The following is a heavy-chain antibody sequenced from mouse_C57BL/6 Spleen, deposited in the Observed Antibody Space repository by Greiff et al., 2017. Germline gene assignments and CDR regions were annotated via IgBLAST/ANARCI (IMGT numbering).Heavy chain of an antibody. CDR3: AIYYDYDDYAMDY. CDR1: GYTFTDYY. V-gene: IGHV1-26*01. CDR2: INPNNGGT. J-gene: IGHJ4*01. Sequence: EVQLQQSGPELVKPGASVTISCKASGYTFTDYYMNWVKQSHGKSLEWIGDINPNNGGTSYTQKFKGKATLTVDKSSSTAYMELRSLTSEDSAVYYCAIYYDYDDYAMDYWGQGTSVTVSS. D-gene: IGHD2-4*01.